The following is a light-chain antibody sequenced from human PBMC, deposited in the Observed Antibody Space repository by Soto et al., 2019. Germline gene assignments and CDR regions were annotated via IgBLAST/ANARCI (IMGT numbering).Light chain of an antibody. CDR1: QSISSF. CDR2: GAS. Sequence: EIVLTQSPATLSLSPGERATLSCRASQSISSFLAWYQQKPGQAPRLPIYGASNRATGIPARFSGSGSGTDFTLTISSLEPEDFAVYYCQQRSNWPPITFGQGTRLEIK. V-gene: IGKV3-11*01. J-gene: IGKJ5*01. CDR3: QQRSNWPPIT.